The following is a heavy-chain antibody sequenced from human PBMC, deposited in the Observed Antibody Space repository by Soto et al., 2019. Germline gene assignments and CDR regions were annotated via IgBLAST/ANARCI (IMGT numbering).Heavy chain of an antibody. V-gene: IGHV4-39*01. Sequence: QLQLQESGPGLVKPSETLSLTCTVSGGSISSSSYYWGWIRQPPGKGLEWIGSIYYSGSTYYNPSLKSRVTISVDTSKNQFSLKLSSVTAADTAVYYCARGSSITMIVVVIKDDAFDIWGQGTMVTVSS. CDR1: GGSISSSSYY. CDR3: ARGSSITMIVVVIKDDAFDI. CDR2: IYYSGST. D-gene: IGHD3-22*01. J-gene: IGHJ3*02.